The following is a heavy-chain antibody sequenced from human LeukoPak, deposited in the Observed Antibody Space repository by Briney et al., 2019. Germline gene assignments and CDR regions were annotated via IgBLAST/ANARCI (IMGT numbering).Heavy chain of an antibody. J-gene: IGHJ5*02. CDR1: GYTFTSYD. CDR3: ARHLYSSSWYWFDP. CDR2: INPNSGGT. D-gene: IGHD6-13*01. V-gene: IGHV1-2*02. Sequence: GASVKVSCKASGYTFTSYDINWVRQAPGQGLEWMGWINPNSGGTNYAQKFQGRVTMTRDTSISTAYMELSRLRSDDTAVYYCARHLYSSSWYWFDPWGQGTLVTVSS.